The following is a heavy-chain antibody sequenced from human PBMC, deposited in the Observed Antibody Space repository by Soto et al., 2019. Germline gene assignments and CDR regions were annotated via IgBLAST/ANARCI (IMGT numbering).Heavy chain of an antibody. CDR3: ARFRGTYYYGSGSYYRNANWFDP. V-gene: IGHV4-34*01. CDR2: INHSGST. D-gene: IGHD3-10*01. Sequence: SETLSLTCAVYGGSFSGYYWSWIRQPPGKGLEWIGEINHSGSTNYNPSLKSRVTISVDTSKTQFSLKLSSVTAADTAVYYCARFRGTYYYGSGSYYRNANWFDPWGQGTLVTVSS. J-gene: IGHJ5*02. CDR1: GGSFSGYY.